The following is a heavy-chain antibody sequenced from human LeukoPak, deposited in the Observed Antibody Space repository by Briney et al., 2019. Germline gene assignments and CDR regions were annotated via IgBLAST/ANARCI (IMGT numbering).Heavy chain of an antibody. CDR2: INHSGST. D-gene: IGHD3-22*01. J-gene: IGHJ4*02. V-gene: IGHV4-34*01. CDR3: ASTAAYYYDSSGYEFDY. CDR1: GGSFSGYY. Sequence: SETLSLTCAVYGGSFSGYYWSWIRQPPGKGLEWIGEINHSGSTNYNPSLKSRVTISVDTSKNQFSLKLSSVTAADTAVYYCASTAAYYYDSSGYEFDYWGQGTLVTVSS.